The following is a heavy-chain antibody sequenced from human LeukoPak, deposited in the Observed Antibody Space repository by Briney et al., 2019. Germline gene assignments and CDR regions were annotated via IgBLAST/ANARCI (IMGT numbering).Heavy chain of an antibody. CDR1: GDSVSSNNAA. J-gene: IGHJ4*02. CDR2: TYYRSKWYN. Sequence: SQTLSLTCAISGDSVSSNNAAWIWIRQSPSRGLEWLGRTYYRSKWYNDYAVSVKSRMTISADTSKNQFSLQVNSVTPADTAVYYCVRVGGSYEYGLDVWGQGTLVTVSS. V-gene: IGHV6-1*01. CDR3: VRVGGSYEYGLDV. D-gene: IGHD5-12*01.